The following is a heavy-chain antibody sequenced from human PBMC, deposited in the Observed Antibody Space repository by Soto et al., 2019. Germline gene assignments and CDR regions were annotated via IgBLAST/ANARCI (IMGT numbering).Heavy chain of an antibody. D-gene: IGHD3-22*01. J-gene: IGHJ5*02. CDR3: ARGSSGYPNWFDP. V-gene: IGHV4-28*03. CDR2: IYYSGST. CDR1: GYSISSSNW. Sequence: PSGTLSLTCAVSGYSISSSNWWGWIRQPPGKGLEWIGYIYYSGSTYYNPSLKSRVTMSVDTSKNQFSLKLSSVTAVDTAVYYCARGSSGYPNWFDPWGQGTLVTVSS.